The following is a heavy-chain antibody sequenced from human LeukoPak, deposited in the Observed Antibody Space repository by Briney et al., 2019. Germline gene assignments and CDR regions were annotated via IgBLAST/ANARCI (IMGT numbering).Heavy chain of an antibody. J-gene: IGHJ4*02. D-gene: IGHD2-15*01. V-gene: IGHV3-30*04. CDR1: GFTFSSYA. CDR2: ISYDGSNK. CDR3: ARDPHTYCSGGSCYSWSFDY. Sequence: GGSPRLSCAASGFTFSSYAMHWVRQAPGKGLEWVAVISYDGSNKYYADSVKGRFTISRDNSKNTLYLQMNSPRAEDTAVYYCARDPHTYCSGGSCYSWSFDYWGQGTLVTVSS.